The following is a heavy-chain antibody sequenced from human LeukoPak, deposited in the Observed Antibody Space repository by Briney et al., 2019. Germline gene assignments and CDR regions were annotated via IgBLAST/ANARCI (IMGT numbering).Heavy chain of an antibody. J-gene: IGHJ4*02. CDR3: AKDLLYDSSSCHFDY. V-gene: IGHV3-9*01. CDR1: GFTFDDYA. CDR2: ISWNSGSI. D-gene: IGHD6-13*01. Sequence: GGSLRLSCAASGFTFDDYAMPWVRQAPGKGLEGVSGISWNSGSIGYADSVKGRFTISRDNAKNSLYLQMNSLRAEDTALYYCAKDLLYDSSSCHFDYWGQGTLVTVSS.